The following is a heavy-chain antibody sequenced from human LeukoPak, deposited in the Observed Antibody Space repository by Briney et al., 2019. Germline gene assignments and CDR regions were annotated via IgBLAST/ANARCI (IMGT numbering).Heavy chain of an antibody. CDR2: ISGSGGST. D-gene: IGHD3-10*01. J-gene: IGHJ4*02. CDR1: GFTFTSYA. CDR3: AKQYDSGIYYNFPDY. V-gene: IGHV3-23*01. Sequence: GGSLRVSCAASGFTFTSYAMTWVRQAPRKGLEWVSTISGSGGSTDYADSVKGRFTISRDNSKNTVYLQMNSLRVEDTAVYYCAKQYDSGIYYNFPDYWGQGTLVTVS.